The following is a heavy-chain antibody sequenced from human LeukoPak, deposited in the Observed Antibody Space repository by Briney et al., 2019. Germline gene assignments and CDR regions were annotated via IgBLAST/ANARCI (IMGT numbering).Heavy chain of an antibody. V-gene: IGHV4-59*08. J-gene: IGHJ1*01. CDR3: ASSPRGPEYFHH. CDR1: GDSVSSYY. CDR2: IYYSGTT. Sequence: SETLSLTCTVSGDSVSSYYWSWLRQPPGKGLEWIGYIYYSGTTNYNPSLKSRVTISGDTSKNQFSLKLSSVTAADTAVYYCASSPRGPEYFHHWGEGTLVTVSS. D-gene: IGHD3-10*01.